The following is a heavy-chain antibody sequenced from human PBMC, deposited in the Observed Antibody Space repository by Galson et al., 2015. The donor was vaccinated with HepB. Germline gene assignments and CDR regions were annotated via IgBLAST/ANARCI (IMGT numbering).Heavy chain of an antibody. V-gene: IGHV4-39*01. D-gene: IGHD6-13*01. J-gene: IGHJ4*02. CDR3: ARLYESSWYLISY. CDR2: IYSSGST. CDR1: GASISSNSYY. Sequence: ETLSLTCTVSGASISSNSYYWAWIRQPPGKGLEWIGSIYSSGSTYYNPSLKSRVTISADTSKNQLSLKVNSVTAADTTMYYCARLYESSWYLISYWGQGTLVTVSS.